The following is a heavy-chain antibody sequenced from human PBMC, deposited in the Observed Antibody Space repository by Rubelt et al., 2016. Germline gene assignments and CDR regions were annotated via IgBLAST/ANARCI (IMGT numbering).Heavy chain of an antibody. V-gene: IGHV3-30*07. J-gene: IGHJ1*01. CDR3: ASLGYGGNSAFQH. Sequence: ADSVKGRFTISRDNSKNTLYLQMNSLRAEDTAVYYCASLGYGGNSAFQHWGQGTLVTVSS. D-gene: IGHD4-23*01.